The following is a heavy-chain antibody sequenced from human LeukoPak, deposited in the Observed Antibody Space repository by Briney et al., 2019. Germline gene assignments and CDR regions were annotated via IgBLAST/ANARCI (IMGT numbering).Heavy chain of an antibody. CDR2: MSPNSNDT. V-gene: IGHV1-8*03. Sequence: ASVKVSCKTSGYTFGSFDINWVRQAPGQGLEWMGWMSPNSNDTAYAQKFQGRVTISRNTSISTTYMELNSLRSEDTAVYYCARVSEVRYNWNDDYYYYMDVWGKGTTVTVSS. CDR3: ARVSEVRYNWNDDYYYYMDV. D-gene: IGHD1-1*01. CDR1: GYTFGSFD. J-gene: IGHJ6*03.